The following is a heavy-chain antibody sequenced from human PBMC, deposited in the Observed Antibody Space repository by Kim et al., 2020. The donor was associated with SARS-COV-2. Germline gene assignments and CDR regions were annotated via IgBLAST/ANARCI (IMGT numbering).Heavy chain of an antibody. V-gene: IGHV3-11*06. J-gene: IGHJ6*02. D-gene: IGHD6-13*01. CDR3: ARDVSSSSWYRVTAYYYYYYGMDV. CDR1: GFTFSDYY. Sequence: GGSLRLSCAASGFTFSDYYMSWIRQAPGKGLEWVSYISSSSSYTTYADSVKGRFTITRDNAKHSLYLQMNSLRAEDTAVYYCARDVSSSSWYRVTAYYYYYYGMDVWGQGTTVTVSS. CDR2: ISSSSSYT.